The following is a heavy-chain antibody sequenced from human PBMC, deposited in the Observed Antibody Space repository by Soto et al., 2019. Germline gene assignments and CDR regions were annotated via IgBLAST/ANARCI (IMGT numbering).Heavy chain of an antibody. V-gene: IGHV3-11*04. CDR2: ISSSGSTI. D-gene: IGHD3-3*01. CDR1: GFTFSDYY. CDR3: ARVHPRDLYDFWSGYGAFDI. Sequence: GGSLRLSCAASGFTFSDYYMSWIRQAPGKGLEWVSYISSSGSTIYYADSVKGRFTISRDNAKNSLYLQMNSLRAEDTAVYYCARVHPRDLYDFWSGYGAFDIWGQGTMVTVSS. J-gene: IGHJ3*02.